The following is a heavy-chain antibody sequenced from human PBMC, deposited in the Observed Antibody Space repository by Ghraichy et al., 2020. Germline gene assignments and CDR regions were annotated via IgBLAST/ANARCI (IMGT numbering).Heavy chain of an antibody. CDR2: ISYDGSNK. CDR3: ARDGLFEDYYDSSVYYRAPLS. J-gene: IGHJ5*02. D-gene: IGHD3-22*01. CDR1: RFTFSSYA. Sequence: GALRLSCAASRFTFSSYAMHWVRQAPGKGLEWVAVISYDGSNKYYADSVKGRFTISRDNSKKTLSLHMNSLRAEDTAVYYCARDGLFEDYYDSSVYYRAPLSWGQGTLVTVSS. V-gene: IGHV3-30-3*01.